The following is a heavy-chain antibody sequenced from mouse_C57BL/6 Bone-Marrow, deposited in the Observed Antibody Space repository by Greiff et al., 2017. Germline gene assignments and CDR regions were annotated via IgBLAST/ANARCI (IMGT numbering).Heavy chain of an antibody. CDR3: ARPGVYWYFDV. CDR2: ISSGSSTI. J-gene: IGHJ1*03. Sequence: EVKLMESGGGLVKPGGSLKLSCAASGFTFSDYGMHWVRQAPEKGLEWVAYISSGSSTIYYADTVKGRFTISRDNAKNTLFLQMTSLRSEDTAMYYCARPGVYWYFDVWGTGTTFTVSS. V-gene: IGHV5-17*01. CDR1: GFTFSDYG.